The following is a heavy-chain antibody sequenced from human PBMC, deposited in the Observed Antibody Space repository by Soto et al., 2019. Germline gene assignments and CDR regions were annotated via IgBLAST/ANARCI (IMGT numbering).Heavy chain of an antibody. V-gene: IGHV1-69*12. D-gene: IGHD5-12*01. CDR3: ASSVAKYYYDGMDV. Sequence: QVQLVQSGAEVKKPGSSVKVSCKASGGTFSSYAISWVRQAPGQGLEWMGGIIPVFGTANYAMKFQGRATITADDSTSTAYMELSSLRSEDTAVYYCASSVAKYYYDGMDVWGQGTTVTVSS. CDR1: GGTFSSYA. J-gene: IGHJ6*02. CDR2: IIPVFGTA.